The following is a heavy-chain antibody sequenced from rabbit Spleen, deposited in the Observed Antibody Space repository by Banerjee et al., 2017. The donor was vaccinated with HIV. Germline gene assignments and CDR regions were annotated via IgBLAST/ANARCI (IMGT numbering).Heavy chain of an antibody. V-gene: IGHV1S47*01. J-gene: IGHJ4*01. CDR2: IDLVFGST. D-gene: IGHD1-1*01. CDR3: VRGASSSRYYSL. Sequence: QEQLVESGGGLVQPGGSLTLSCKASGFAFSSYGVSWVRQAPGKGLEWIGYIDLVFGSTQYASWGNGGFTTSSHNAQNTLYLHLNSLTVADTAYYFCVRGASSSRYYSLWGQGTLVTVS. CDR1: GFAFSSYG.